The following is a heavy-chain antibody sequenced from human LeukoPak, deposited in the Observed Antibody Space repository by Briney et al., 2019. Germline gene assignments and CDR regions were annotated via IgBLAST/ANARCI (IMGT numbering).Heavy chain of an antibody. D-gene: IGHD6-13*01. V-gene: IGHV4-59*12. CDR2: IYYSGST. Sequence: SETLSLTCTVSGGSISSYYWSWIRQPPRKGLEWIGYIYYSGSTNYNPSLKSRVTISVDTSKNQFSLKLSSETAADTAVYYCARPQLTPYNWFDPWGQGTLVTVSS. J-gene: IGHJ5*02. CDR3: ARPQLTPYNWFDP. CDR1: GGSISSYY.